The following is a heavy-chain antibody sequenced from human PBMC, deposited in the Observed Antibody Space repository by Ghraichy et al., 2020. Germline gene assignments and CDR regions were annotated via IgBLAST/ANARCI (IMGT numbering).Heavy chain of an antibody. Sequence: ETLSLTCAASGFTFNNYWMTWVRQVPGKGLEWVANINQEGSEKYYVDSVKGRFVISRDNTRKSLYLQMNSLRAEDTALYYCAYGRSTAYWGQGTLVTVSS. CDR1: GFTFNNYW. CDR3: AYGRSTAY. D-gene: IGHD4-17*01. V-gene: IGHV3-7*01. J-gene: IGHJ4*02. CDR2: INQEGSEK.